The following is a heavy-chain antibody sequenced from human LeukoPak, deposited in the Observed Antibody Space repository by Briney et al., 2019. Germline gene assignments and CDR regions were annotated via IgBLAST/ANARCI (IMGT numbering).Heavy chain of an antibody. Sequence: PSETLSLTCTVSGGSISSGDYYWSWIRQPPGKGLEWIGYIYYSGSTYYNPSLNSRVTISVDTSKNQFSLKLSSVTAADTAVYYCARGGLWCSSTSCYAGGGMDVWGQGTTVTVSS. V-gene: IGHV4-30-4*01. D-gene: IGHD2-2*01. J-gene: IGHJ6*02. CDR3: ARGGLWCSSTSCYAGGGMDV. CDR2: IYYSGST. CDR1: GGSISSGDYY.